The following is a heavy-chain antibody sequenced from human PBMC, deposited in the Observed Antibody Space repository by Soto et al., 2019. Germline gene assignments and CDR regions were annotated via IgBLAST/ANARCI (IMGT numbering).Heavy chain of an antibody. J-gene: IGHJ4*02. CDR2: INAGNGNT. V-gene: IGHV1-3*01. Sequence: ASVKVSCKASGYTFTSYAMHWVRQAPGQGLEWMGWINAGNGNTKFSQKFQGRVTITRDTSASTAYMELSILRSEDTAVYYCARAPGAAIDYWGQGTLVTVSS. CDR3: ARAPGAAIDY. CDR1: GYTFTSYA.